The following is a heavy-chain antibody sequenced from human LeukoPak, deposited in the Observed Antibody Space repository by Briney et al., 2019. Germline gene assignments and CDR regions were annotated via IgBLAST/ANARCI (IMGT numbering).Heavy chain of an antibody. CDR1: GFTFSSYA. V-gene: IGHV3-23*01. J-gene: IGHJ4*02. CDR2: ISGSGGST. Sequence: GGSLRLSCAASGFTFSSYAMSWVRQAPGKGLEWVSAISGSGGSTYYADSVEGRFTISRDNSKNTLYLQMNSLRAEDTAVYYCAKDPRLSGMGDYWGQGTLVTVSS. CDR3: AKDPRLSGMGDY. D-gene: IGHD1-26*01.